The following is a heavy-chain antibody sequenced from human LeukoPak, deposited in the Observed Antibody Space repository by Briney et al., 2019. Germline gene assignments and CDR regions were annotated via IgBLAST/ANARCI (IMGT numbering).Heavy chain of an antibody. CDR2: VYTGGST. J-gene: IGHJ4*02. Sequence: GGSLRLSCAVSGGWVSSNYMTWVRPAPGKGVQGVSVVYTGGSTHYVDSVRDIFIISRDNYKNTLYLQMNSLRSDDTAVYFCATTTWDTVMIHTPPFDQWGQGTLVTVSS. CDR1: GGWVSSNY. CDR3: ATTTWDTVMIHTPPFDQ. V-gene: IGHV3-66*01. D-gene: IGHD2-21*01.